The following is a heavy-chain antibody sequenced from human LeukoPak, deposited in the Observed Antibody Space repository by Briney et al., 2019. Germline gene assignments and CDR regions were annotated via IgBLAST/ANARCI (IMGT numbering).Heavy chain of an antibody. Sequence: SVKVSCKASGGTFSSYAISWVRQAPGQGLEWMGGIIPIFGTANYAQKFQGRVTITTDESTSTAYMELSSLRSEDTAVYYCARGGYWRKISTNWFDPWGQGTLVTVSS. CDR1: GGTFSSYA. CDR3: ARGGYWRKISTNWFDP. V-gene: IGHV1-69*05. D-gene: IGHD3-3*02. J-gene: IGHJ5*02. CDR2: IIPIFGTA.